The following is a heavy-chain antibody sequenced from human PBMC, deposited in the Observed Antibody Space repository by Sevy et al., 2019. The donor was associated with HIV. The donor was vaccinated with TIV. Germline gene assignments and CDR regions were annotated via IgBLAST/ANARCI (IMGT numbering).Heavy chain of an antibody. J-gene: IGHJ6*02. CDR3: ARTEPGIAAYGMDV. Sequence: ASVKVSCKASGYTFTSYDINWVRQATGQGLVWMGWMNPNSGNTGYAQKFQGRVTMTRNTSISTAYMELSSLRSEDTAVYYCARTEPGIAAYGMDVWGQGTTVTVSS. V-gene: IGHV1-8*01. D-gene: IGHD6-13*01. CDR1: GYTFTSYD. CDR2: MNPNSGNT.